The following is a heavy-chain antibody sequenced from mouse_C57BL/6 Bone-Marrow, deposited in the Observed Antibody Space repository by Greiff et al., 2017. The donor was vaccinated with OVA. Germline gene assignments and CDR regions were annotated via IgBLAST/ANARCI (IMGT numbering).Heavy chain of an antibody. J-gene: IGHJ2*01. V-gene: IGHV14-4*01. CDR2: IDPENGDT. CDR3: TNFLYYY. CDR1: GFNIKDDY. Sequence: EVQLQQSGAELVRPGASVKLSCTASGFNIKDDYMHWVKQRPEQGLEWIGWIDPENGDTEYASKFQGKATITADTSSNTAYLQLSSLTSEDTAVYYGTNFLYYYWGQGTTLTVSS. D-gene: IGHD1-1*01.